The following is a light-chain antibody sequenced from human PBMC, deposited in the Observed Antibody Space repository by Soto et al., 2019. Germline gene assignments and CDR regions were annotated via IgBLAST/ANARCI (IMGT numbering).Light chain of an antibody. CDR2: DAS. CDR1: QSVSSY. V-gene: IGKV3-11*01. J-gene: IGKJ2*01. CDR3: QQRSNWPPT. Sequence: EIVVTQSPATLSLSPGEIATLSCRASQSVSSYLAWYQQKPGQAPRLLIYDASNRSTGIPARFSGSGSGTDFTLTISSLEPEDFAVYYCQQRSNWPPTFGQGTKLEIK.